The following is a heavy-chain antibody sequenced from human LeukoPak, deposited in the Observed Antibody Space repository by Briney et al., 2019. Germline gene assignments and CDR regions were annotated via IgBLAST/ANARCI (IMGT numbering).Heavy chain of an antibody. Sequence: GGSLRLSCAASGFTVRSNLMSWVRQARGKGLEWVSILYVGGSTYYADSVKGRFTISRDNSKNTLFLQMNSLRAEDTAVYYCARGYSSSWSPLDYWGQGALVTVSS. CDR2: LYVGGST. J-gene: IGHJ4*02. CDR1: GFTVRSNL. V-gene: IGHV3-66*01. D-gene: IGHD6-13*01. CDR3: ARGYSSSWSPLDY.